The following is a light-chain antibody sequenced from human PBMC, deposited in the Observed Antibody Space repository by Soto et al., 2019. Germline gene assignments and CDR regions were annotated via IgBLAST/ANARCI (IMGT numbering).Light chain of an antibody. CDR3: QQRTNWPSST. Sequence: EIVLTQSPATLSLSPGERATLSCRASQSVTSYLAGYQHKPGQAPRHLIQVASNRATGIPARFSGSGSGTNFTLTISSLEAEDFAVYYCQQRTNWPSSTFGQGTRLEIK. V-gene: IGKV3-11*01. J-gene: IGKJ5*01. CDR1: QSVTSY. CDR2: VAS.